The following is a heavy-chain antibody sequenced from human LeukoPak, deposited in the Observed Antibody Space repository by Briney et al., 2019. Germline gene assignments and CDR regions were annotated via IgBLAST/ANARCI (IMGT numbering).Heavy chain of an antibody. Sequence: SETLSLTCTVSGGSISSSSYYWGWIRQPPGKGLEWIGRIYYSVSTYYNPSLKIRFTISVDTSKNQFSLKLSSVTAADPAVYYCARDRRYCSSTSCYSRFDPWGQGTLVTVSS. J-gene: IGHJ5*02. D-gene: IGHD2-2*01. CDR2: IYYSVST. CDR3: ARDRRYCSSTSCYSRFDP. CDR1: GGSISSSSYY. V-gene: IGHV4-39*07.